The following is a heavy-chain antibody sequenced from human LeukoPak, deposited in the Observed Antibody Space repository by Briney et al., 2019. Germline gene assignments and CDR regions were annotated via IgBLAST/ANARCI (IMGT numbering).Heavy chain of an antibody. CDR1: GLTFSNAW. CDR2: IKSKTDGGTT. J-gene: IGHJ4*02. Sequence: PGGSLRLSCAASGLTFSNAWMSWVRQAPGKGLEWVGRIKSKTDGGTTDYAAPVKGRFTISRYYSKNTLYLQMNSLKTEDTAVYYCTTDPSPPYYYGSVGYWGQGTLVTVSS. V-gene: IGHV3-15*01. D-gene: IGHD3-10*01. CDR3: TTDPSPPYYYGSVGY.